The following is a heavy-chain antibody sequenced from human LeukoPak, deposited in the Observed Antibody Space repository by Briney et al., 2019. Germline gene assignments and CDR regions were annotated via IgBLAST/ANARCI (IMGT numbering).Heavy chain of an antibody. CDR2: IYYSGST. J-gene: IGHJ5*02. D-gene: IGHD6-6*01. V-gene: IGHV4-59*01. CDR1: GGSISSYY. CDR3: ARAVYSSWEGSENWFDP. Sequence: SETLSLTCTVSGGSISSYYWSWIRQPPGKGLEWIGYIYYSGSTNYNPSLKSRVTISVDTSKNQFSLKLSSVTAADTAVYYCARAVYSSWEGSENWFDPWGQGTLVTVSS.